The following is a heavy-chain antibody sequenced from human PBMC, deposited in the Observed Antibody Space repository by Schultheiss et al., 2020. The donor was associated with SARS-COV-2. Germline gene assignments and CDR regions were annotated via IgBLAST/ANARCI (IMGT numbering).Heavy chain of an antibody. CDR2: INHSGST. CDR3: ARPDTAMAFDAFDI. CDR1: GGSFSGYY. J-gene: IGHJ3*02. D-gene: IGHD5-18*01. V-gene: IGHV4-34*01. Sequence: SQTLSLTCAVYGGSFSGYYWSWIRQPPGKGLEWIGEINHSGSTNYNPSLKSRVTMSVDTSKNQFSLKLSSVTAADTAVYYCARPDTAMAFDAFDIWGQGTMVTVSS.